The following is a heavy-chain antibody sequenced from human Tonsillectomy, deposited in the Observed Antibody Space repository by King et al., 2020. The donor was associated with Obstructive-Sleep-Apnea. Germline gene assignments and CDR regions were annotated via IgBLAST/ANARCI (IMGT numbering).Heavy chain of an antibody. D-gene: IGHD5-12*01. CDR1: EGTISSQI. CDR3: VRDSADILMIN. Sequence: VQLVESGAEVKKPGSSVKVSCRTSEGTISSQIINWVRQAPGQGLEYMGGIIPLLDTTNYAEKFQGRVTFTADESTNTAYMDLSSLKSEDTATYYCVRDSADILMINWGQGTLVTVSS. J-gene: IGHJ4*02. V-gene: IGHV1-69*01. CDR2: IIPLLDTT.